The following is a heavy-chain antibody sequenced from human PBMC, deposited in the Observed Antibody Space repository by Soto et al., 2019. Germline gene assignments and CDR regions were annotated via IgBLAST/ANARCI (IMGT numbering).Heavy chain of an antibody. V-gene: IGHV1-2*02. D-gene: IGHD2-8*01. CDR3: ARASGRPLTVYAPLGF. J-gene: IGHJ4*02. CDR2: INPTTGGT. CDR1: GYSLTEYY. Sequence: QVQLVQSGAEVKKPGASVKVSCKASGYSLTEYYLHWVRQAPGQGLEWMGWINPTTGGTTYAQKFEGRVTMTRDRSVNTAYMELTRLRSDDTALYFCARASGRPLTVYAPLGFWGQGSLVTVSS.